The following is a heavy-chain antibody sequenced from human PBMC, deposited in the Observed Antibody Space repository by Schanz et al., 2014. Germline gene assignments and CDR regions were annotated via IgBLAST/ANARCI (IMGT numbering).Heavy chain of an antibody. CDR1: GGTFSSYA. Sequence: QVQLVQSGAEVKKPGSPVKVSCKSSGGTFSSYAISWVRQAPGQGLEWIGRIIPILGIATYAQKFQGRLTITADKSTSTAYMDLRSLRSDDTAVYYCARDQSPYTNSADVRYFDYWGQGSLVTVSS. J-gene: IGHJ4*02. V-gene: IGHV1-69*04. D-gene: IGHD6-6*01. CDR2: IIPILGIA. CDR3: ARDQSPYTNSADVRYFDY.